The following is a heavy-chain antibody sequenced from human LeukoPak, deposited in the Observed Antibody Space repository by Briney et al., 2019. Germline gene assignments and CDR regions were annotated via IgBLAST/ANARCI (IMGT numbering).Heavy chain of an antibody. V-gene: IGHV4-34*01. D-gene: IGHD1-14*01. CDR2: IYYSGST. CDR3: ASYPIFNRAHAFDI. J-gene: IGHJ3*02. CDR1: GGSFSGYY. Sequence: SETLSLTCAVYGGSFSGYYWSWIRQPPGKELEWIGSIYYSGSTYYNPSLKSRVTISVDTSKNQFSLKLSSVTAADTAVYYCASYPIFNRAHAFDIWGQGTMVTVSS.